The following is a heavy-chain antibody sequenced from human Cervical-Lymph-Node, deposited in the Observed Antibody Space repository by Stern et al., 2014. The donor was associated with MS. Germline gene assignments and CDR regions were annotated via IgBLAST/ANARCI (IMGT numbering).Heavy chain of an antibody. CDR2: IHYSGST. V-gene: IGHV4-59*01. D-gene: IGHD3-10*01. CDR1: GDSINGYF. Sequence: QVQLQESGPGLVKPSETLSLTCAVSGDSINGYFWTWIRQSPGKGLEWIGYIHYSGSTNYNPSLKSRGTISLDTPKTQFSLRLSSVTAADPAVYPCARSSGSGTYYDPRLDYWGQGTLVTVSS. CDR3: ARSSGSGTYYDPRLDY. J-gene: IGHJ4*02.